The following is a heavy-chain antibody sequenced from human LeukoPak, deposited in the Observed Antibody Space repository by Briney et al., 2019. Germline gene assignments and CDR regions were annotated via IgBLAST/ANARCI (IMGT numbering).Heavy chain of an antibody. J-gene: IGHJ6*02. V-gene: IGHV3-23*01. Sequence: GGSLRLSCAASGFTFSSYAMSWVRQAPGKGLEWVSAISGSGGSTYYADSVKGRFTISRDNSKNTLYLQMNSLRAEDTAVYYCAKANSSGWYLSQYGMDVWGQGTTVTVSS. CDR2: ISGSGGST. CDR3: AKANSSGWYLSQYGMDV. D-gene: IGHD6-19*01. CDR1: GFTFSSYA.